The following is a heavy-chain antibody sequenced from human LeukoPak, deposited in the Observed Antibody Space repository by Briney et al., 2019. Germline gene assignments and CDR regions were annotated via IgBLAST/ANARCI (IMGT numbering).Heavy chain of an antibody. Sequence: GESLKISCKASGFSFTNYCIGWVRQMPGKGLEWMGIICPGDSDTRYSPSFQGQVTISADKSISTAYLQWSSLKASDTAVYYCALRSGYDYDYWGQGTLVTVSS. D-gene: IGHD5-12*01. V-gene: IGHV5-51*01. J-gene: IGHJ4*02. CDR2: ICPGDSDT. CDR3: ALRSGYDYDY. CDR1: GFSFTNYC.